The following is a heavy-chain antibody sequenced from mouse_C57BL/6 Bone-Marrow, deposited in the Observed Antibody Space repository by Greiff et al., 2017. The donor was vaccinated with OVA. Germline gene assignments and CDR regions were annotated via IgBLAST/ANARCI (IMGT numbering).Heavy chain of an antibody. V-gene: IGHV1-59*01. CDR2: IDPSDSYT. CDR3: ARSVTTVVATDY. D-gene: IGHD1-1*01. Sequence: VKLQQSGAELVRPGTSVKLSCKASGYTFTSYWMHWVKQRPGQGLEWIGVIDPSDSYTNYNQKFKGKATLTVDTSSSTAYMQLSSLTSEDSAVYYCARSVTTVVATDYWGQGTTLTVSS. J-gene: IGHJ2*01. CDR1: GYTFTSYW.